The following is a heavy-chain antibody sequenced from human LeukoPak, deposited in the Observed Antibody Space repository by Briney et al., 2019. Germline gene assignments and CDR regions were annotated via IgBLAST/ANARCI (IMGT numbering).Heavy chain of an antibody. Sequence: KPSETLSLTCPVSGVSIRSSDYSWAWIRQPPGRGLEWIGTIHYSGSTFYKPPLKSRLTVSADTSRNQFYMKLSSVTAADTAVYYCARASGVLPSFEWANWFDTWGQGSLVTVSS. CDR3: ARASGVLPSFEWANWFDT. V-gene: IGHV4-39*01. D-gene: IGHD3-9*01. CDR1: GVSIRSSDYS. J-gene: IGHJ5*02. CDR2: IHYSGST.